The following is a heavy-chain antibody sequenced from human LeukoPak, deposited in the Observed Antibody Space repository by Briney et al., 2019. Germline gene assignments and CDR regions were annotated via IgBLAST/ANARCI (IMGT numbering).Heavy chain of an antibody. D-gene: IGHD4-23*01. CDR3: RTGHYDGSA. Sequence: GGSLRLSCVASGFTFSDYYMSWIRQAPGKGLEWVANVKKDGSEKYYVDSVKGRFTISRDNAKNSLYLQMNSLRAEDTAVYYCRTGHYDGSAWGQGTLVTVSS. CDR2: VKKDGSEK. V-gene: IGHV3-7*01. J-gene: IGHJ5*02. CDR1: GFTFSDYY.